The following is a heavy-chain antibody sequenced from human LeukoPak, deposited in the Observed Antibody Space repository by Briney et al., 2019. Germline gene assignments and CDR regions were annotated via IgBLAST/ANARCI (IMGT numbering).Heavy chain of an antibody. CDR2: IRSKANSYAT. CDR3: TTPPYSSWRGFL. J-gene: IGHJ1*01. V-gene: IGHV3-73*01. CDR1: GFTFSSYA. Sequence: GGSLRLSCAASGFTFSSYAMHWVRQASGKGLEWVGRIRSKANSYATAYPASVKGRFTISRDDSKNTAYLQMNSLKTEDTAVYYCTTPPYSSWRGFLWGQGTLVTVSS. D-gene: IGHD6-6*01.